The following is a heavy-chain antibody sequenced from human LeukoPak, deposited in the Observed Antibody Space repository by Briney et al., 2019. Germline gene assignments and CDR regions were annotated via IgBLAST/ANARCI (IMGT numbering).Heavy chain of an antibody. J-gene: IGHJ4*02. CDR3: ASCGSSWPYFDY. D-gene: IGHD6-13*01. CDR1: GGSFGGYY. CDR2: INHSGST. V-gene: IGHV4-34*01. Sequence: ASETLSLTCAVYGGSFGGYYWSWIRQPPGKGLEWMGEINHSGSTNYNPSLKSRVTISVDTSKNQCSLKLSSVTAADPAVYYCASCGSSWPYFDYWGQGTLVTVSS.